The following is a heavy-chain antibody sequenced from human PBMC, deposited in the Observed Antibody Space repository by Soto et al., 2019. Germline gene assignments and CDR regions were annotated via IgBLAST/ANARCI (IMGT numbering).Heavy chain of an antibody. CDR3: AKPHPRFGELLPKNILFDY. J-gene: IGHJ4*02. CDR2: ISGSGGST. V-gene: IGHV3-23*01. D-gene: IGHD3-10*01. CDR1: GFTFSSYA. Sequence: EVQLLESGGGLVQPGGSLRLSCAASGFTFSSYAMSWVRQAPGKGLEWVSAISGSGGSTYYADSVKGRFTISRDNSKNTLYLQMNSLRAEDTAVYYCAKPHPRFGELLPKNILFDYWGQGTLVTVSS.